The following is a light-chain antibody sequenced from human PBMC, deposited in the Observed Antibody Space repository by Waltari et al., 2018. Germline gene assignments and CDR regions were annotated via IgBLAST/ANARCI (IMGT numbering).Light chain of an antibody. CDR1: QSLVSSY. Sequence: EIVLTQSPGTLSLSPGERATLSCRASQSLVSSYLAWYQQKPGQAPRLLMYDVSSRATGIPDRFSGSGSGTEFTLTISRLDPEDSAVYYCQQYLSSTRTFGQGTKLEIK. J-gene: IGKJ2*01. CDR2: DVS. CDR3: QQYLSSTRT. V-gene: IGKV3-20*01.